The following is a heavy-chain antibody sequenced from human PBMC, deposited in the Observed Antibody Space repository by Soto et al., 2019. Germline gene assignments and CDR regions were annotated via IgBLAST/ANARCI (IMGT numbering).Heavy chain of an antibody. Sequence: VQLQESGPGLVKPSETLSLTCTVSGGSVSSGSYYWSWVRQAPGKGLEWVSAISGSGGSTYYADSVKGRFTISRDNSKNTLYLQMNSLRAEDTAVYYCAKVPNYDILTGYYARNVHFDYWGQGTLVTVSS. CDR3: AKVPNYDILTGYYARNVHFDY. J-gene: IGHJ4*02. CDR2: ISGSGGST. V-gene: IGHV3-23*01. CDR1: GGSVSSGSYY. D-gene: IGHD3-9*01.